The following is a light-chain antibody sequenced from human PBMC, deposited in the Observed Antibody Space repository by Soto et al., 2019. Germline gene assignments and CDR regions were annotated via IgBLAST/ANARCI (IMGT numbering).Light chain of an antibody. Sequence: QSALTQPPSASGSPGQSVTISCTGTSSDIGSYNYVSWYQHHPGKAPKLMIYEVIKRPSGVPDRFSGSKSGNTASLTISGLQTEDEADYYCNSYTSSNTLVFGTGTKVTVL. CDR2: EVI. CDR1: SSDIGSYNY. CDR3: NSYTSSNTLV. J-gene: IGLJ1*01. V-gene: IGLV2-8*01.